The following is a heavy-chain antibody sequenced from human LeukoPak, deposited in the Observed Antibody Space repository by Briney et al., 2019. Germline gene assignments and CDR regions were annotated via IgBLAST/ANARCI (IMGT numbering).Heavy chain of an antibody. J-gene: IGHJ3*02. CDR3: ANDDYYDSSGQLDAFDI. CDR1: GFTFSSYW. V-gene: IGHV3-23*01. D-gene: IGHD3-22*01. CDR2: ISGSGGST. Sequence: GGSLRLSCAASGFTFSSYWMDWVRHAPGKGLEWLSGISGSGGSTYYADSVKGRFTISRDNSKNTMYLQMNSLRVEDTAVYYCANDDYYDSSGQLDAFDIWGQGRIVTVSS.